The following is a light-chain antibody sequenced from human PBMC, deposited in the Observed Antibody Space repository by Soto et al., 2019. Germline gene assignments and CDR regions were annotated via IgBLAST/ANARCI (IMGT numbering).Light chain of an antibody. CDR1: SSDVGGYDR. J-gene: IGLJ1*01. Sequence: QTVVTQPPSVSGSPGQSVTISCTGTSSDVGGYDRVSWYQQAPGTAPKVLIYEVINRPSGVPDRFSGSKSGNTASLTISGLQPEDEADYYCCSFTSGTTYVFRTGTKVTVL. CDR2: EVI. V-gene: IGLV2-18*02. CDR3: CSFTSGTTYV.